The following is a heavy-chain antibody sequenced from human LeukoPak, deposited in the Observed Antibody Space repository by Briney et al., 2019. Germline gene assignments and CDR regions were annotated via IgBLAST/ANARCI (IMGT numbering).Heavy chain of an antibody. J-gene: IGHJ4*02. CDR2: ISSSSSYI. CDR3: ARDRCSSTSCYAADY. Sequence: PGGSLRLSCAASGFTFSSYSMNWVRQAPGKGLEWVSSISSSSSYIYYADSVKGRFTISRDNAKNSLYLQMNSLRAEDTAVYYCARDRCSSTSCYAADYWGQGTLVTVSS. CDR1: GFTFSSYS. D-gene: IGHD2-2*01. V-gene: IGHV3-21*01.